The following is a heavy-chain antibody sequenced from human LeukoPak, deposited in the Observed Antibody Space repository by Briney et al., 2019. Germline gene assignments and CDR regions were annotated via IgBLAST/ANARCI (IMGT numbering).Heavy chain of an antibody. V-gene: IGHV3-30-3*01. CDR1: GFTFSSYA. J-gene: IGHJ4*02. Sequence: QPGGSLRLSCAASGFTFSSYAMSWVRQAPGKGLEWVAVISYDGSNKYYADSVKGRFTISRDNSKNSLYLQVNSLRAEDTAVYYCARDGTRYSSSWYNYWGQGTLVTVSS. CDR2: ISYDGSNK. CDR3: ARDGTRYSSSWYNY. D-gene: IGHD6-13*01.